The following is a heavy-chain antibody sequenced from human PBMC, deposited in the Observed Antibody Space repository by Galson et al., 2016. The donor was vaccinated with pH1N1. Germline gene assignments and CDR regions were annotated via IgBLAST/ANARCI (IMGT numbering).Heavy chain of an antibody. V-gene: IGHV3-74*01. CDR1: GFTFSDYW. CDR2: INTDGSIL. CDR3: VRDRRRGTVVPVTPIDY. D-gene: IGHD2-15*01. Sequence: SLRLSCAASGFTFSDYWMHWVRRVPGKGLVWVSRINTDGSILSYADSVKGRFTISRYNAKNTLYLQMNSLRVEDTAVYYCVRDRRRGTVVPVTPIDYWGQGIVVIVSS. J-gene: IGHJ4*02.